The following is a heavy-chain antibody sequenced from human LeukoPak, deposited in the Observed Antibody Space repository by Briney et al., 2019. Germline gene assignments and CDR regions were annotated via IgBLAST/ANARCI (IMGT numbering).Heavy chain of an antibody. CDR1: GYTFTSYD. Sequence: ASVKVSCKASGYTFTSYDINWVRQATGQGLEWMGWMNPNSGNTGYAQKFQGRVTMTRNTSVSTAYMELSSLRSGDTAVYYCARVSGYDFWSGSLNWFDPWGQGTLVTVSS. CDR2: MNPNSGNT. V-gene: IGHV1-8*01. CDR3: ARVSGYDFWSGSLNWFDP. D-gene: IGHD3-3*01. J-gene: IGHJ5*02.